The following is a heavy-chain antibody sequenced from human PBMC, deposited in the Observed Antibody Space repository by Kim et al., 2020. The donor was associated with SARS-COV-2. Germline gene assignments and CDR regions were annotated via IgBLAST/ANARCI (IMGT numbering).Heavy chain of an antibody. D-gene: IGHD3-3*01. V-gene: IGHV3-30*03. J-gene: IGHJ6*02. CDR3: ARVGRFLEWLPKNYYGMDD. Sequence: GGSLRLSCAASGFTFSSYGMHWVRQAPGKGLEWVAVISYDGSNKYYTDSVKGRFTISRDNSKNTLYLQMNSLRAEDTAVYYCARVGRFLEWLPKNYYGMDDWRQGATVTVSS. CDR2: ISYDGSNK. CDR1: GFTFSSYG.